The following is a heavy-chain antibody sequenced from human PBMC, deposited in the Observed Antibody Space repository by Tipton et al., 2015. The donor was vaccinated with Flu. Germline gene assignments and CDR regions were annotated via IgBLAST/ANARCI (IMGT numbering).Heavy chain of an antibody. CDR3: ATPYYDFWSGTFDY. CDR2: MNPNSGNT. V-gene: IGHV1-8*01. CDR1: GYTFTSYD. J-gene: IGHJ4*02. Sequence: QVQLVQSGAEGKKPGASVKVSCKASGYTFTSYDINWVRQATGQGLEWMGWMNPNSGNTGYAQKFQGRVTMTRNTSISTAYMELSSLRSEDTAVYSCATPYYDFWSGTFDYWGQGTLVPVSS. D-gene: IGHD3-3*01.